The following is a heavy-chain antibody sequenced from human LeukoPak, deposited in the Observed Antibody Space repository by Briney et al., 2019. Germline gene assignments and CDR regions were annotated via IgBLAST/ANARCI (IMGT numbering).Heavy chain of an antibody. Sequence: SETLSLTCTVSGGSISSYYWSWIRQPPGKGLEWIGYIYYSGSTNYNPSLKSRVTISVDTSKNQFSLKLSSVTAADTAVYYCARDGADFWSRYSHLYYMDVWGKGTTVTVSS. CDR3: ARDGADFWSRYSHLYYMDV. CDR1: GGSISSYY. J-gene: IGHJ6*03. D-gene: IGHD3-3*01. CDR2: IYYSGST. V-gene: IGHV4-59*01.